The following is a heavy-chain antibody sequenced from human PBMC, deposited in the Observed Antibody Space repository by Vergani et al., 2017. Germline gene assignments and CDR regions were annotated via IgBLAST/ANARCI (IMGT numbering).Heavy chain of an antibody. CDR1: GFTFSSYA. CDR2: ISYDGSNK. J-gene: IGHJ6*02. Sequence: QVQLVESGGGVVQPGRSLRLSCAASGFTFSSYAMHWVRQAPGKGLEWVAVISYDGSNKYYADSVKGRFTISRDNSKNTLYLQMNSLRAEDTAVYYCAGEGTITIFGVVISTTTHYGMDVWGQGTTVTVSS. V-gene: IGHV3-30*01. D-gene: IGHD3-3*01. CDR3: AGEGTITIFGVVISTTTHYGMDV.